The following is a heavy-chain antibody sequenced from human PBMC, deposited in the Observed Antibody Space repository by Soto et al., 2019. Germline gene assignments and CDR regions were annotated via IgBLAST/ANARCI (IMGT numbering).Heavy chain of an antibody. J-gene: IGHJ6*02. V-gene: IGHV3-48*02. D-gene: IGHD2-15*01. CDR3: ARARRYCSGGSCYPPYYGMDV. CDR2: ISSSSSTI. Sequence: PGGSLRLSCAASGFTFSSYSMNWVRQAPGKGLEWVSYISSSSSTIYYADSVKGRFTISRDNAKNSLYLQMNSLRDEDTAVYYFARARRYCSGGSCYPPYYGMDVWGQGTTVTVSS. CDR1: GFTFSSYS.